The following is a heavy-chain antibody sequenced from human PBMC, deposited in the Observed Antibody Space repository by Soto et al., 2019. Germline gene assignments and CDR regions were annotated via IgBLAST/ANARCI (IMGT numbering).Heavy chain of an antibody. J-gene: IGHJ4*02. CDR2: IYSDGST. CDR3: ARGDPLDY. Sequence: EVPLVESGGGLVQPGGSLRLSCAASGLTVRSNYMNWVRRAPGKGLEWVSVIYSDGSTYYADSVKGRFTISSHTSKNTLYLQMNSLRAEDTAVYYCARGDPLDYWGQGTLVTVSS. CDR1: GLTVRSNY. V-gene: IGHV3-53*04.